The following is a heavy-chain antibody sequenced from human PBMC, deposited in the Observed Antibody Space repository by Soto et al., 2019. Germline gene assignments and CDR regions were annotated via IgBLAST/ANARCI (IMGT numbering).Heavy chain of an antibody. CDR3: ARVPSPFDYYYTMDV. CDR1: GDSISSGNKY. CDR2: IFSSGTT. V-gene: IGHV4-30-4*01. J-gene: IGHJ6*02. Sequence: PSETLSLTCTVSGDSISSGNKYWSWIRQPPGKGLEWIGYIFSSGTTYYNPSLKSRLTMSLDTSQNQFSLKLNSVTDADTAVYYCARVPSPFDYYYTMDVWGQGTTVT. D-gene: IGHD3-16*01.